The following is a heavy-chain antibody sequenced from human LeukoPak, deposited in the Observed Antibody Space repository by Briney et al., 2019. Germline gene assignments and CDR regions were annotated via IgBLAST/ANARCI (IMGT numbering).Heavy chain of an antibody. J-gene: IGHJ5*02. V-gene: IGHV4-59*08. Sequence: SETLSLTCTVSGGSISSYYWSWIRQPPGKGLEWIGYIYSSGSTEYNHSLRGRVTISVDTSKNQFSLRLSSVTAADTAVYYCTRHIAVAGGDLWGQGTLVNVSS. CDR2: IYSSGST. CDR1: GGSISSYY. CDR3: TRHIAVAGGDL. D-gene: IGHD6-19*01.